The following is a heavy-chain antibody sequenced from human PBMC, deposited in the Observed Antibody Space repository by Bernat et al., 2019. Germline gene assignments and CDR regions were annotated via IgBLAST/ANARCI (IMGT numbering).Heavy chain of an antibody. Sequence: QLQLQESGPGLVKPSETLSLTCTVSGGSISSSSYYWGWIRQPPGKGLEWIGSIYYSGSPYYNPSLKSRVTISVDTSKNQFPLKLSSVTAADTAVYYCARSHSSSWYRFDYWGQGTLVTGSS. CDR3: ARSHSSSWYRFDY. CDR1: GGSISSSSYY. D-gene: IGHD6-13*01. V-gene: IGHV4-39*01. CDR2: IYYSGSP. J-gene: IGHJ4*02.